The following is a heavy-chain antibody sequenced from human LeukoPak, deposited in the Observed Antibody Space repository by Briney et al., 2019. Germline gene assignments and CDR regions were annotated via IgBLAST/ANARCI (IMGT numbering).Heavy chain of an antibody. CDR3: ARGAYYHDY. D-gene: IGHD3-10*01. Sequence: SETLSLTCTVSGYSISSGYQWGWIRQPPGKGLEWIGSIYHSGSPYYNPSLNSRVTISVDTSKNQFSLKVSSVTAADTAVYYCARGAYYHDYWGQGTLVAVSS. V-gene: IGHV4-38-2*02. CDR2: IYHSGSP. J-gene: IGHJ4*02. CDR1: GYSISSGYQ.